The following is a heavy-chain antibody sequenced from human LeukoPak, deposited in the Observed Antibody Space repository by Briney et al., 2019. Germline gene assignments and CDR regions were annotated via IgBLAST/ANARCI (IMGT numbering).Heavy chain of an antibody. CDR1: GYAFTSYG. V-gene: IGHV1-18*01. CDR2: ISAYNGNT. CDR3: ARAGGDIVVVPAARIDY. Sequence: ASVKVSCKASGYAFTSYGISWVRQAPGQGLEWMGWISAYNGNTNYAQKLQGRVTMTTDTSTSTAYMELRSLRSDDTAVYYCARAGGDIVVVPAARIDYWGQGTLVTVSS. D-gene: IGHD2-2*01. J-gene: IGHJ4*02.